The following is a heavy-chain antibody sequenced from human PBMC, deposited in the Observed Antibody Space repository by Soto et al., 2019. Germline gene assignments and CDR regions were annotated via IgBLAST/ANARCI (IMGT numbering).Heavy chain of an antibody. D-gene: IGHD6-13*01. CDR2: ITWNSGYI. CDR3: AKALYGSSSSPIDY. J-gene: IGHJ4*02. CDR1: GFTFDDYA. V-gene: IGHV3-9*01. Sequence: GGSLRLSCAASGFTFDDYAMHWVRQAPGKGLEWVSYITWNSGYIGYADSVKGRFTISRDNANNSLYLQMNSLKPEDTAFYYCAKALYGSSSSPIDYWGQGTLVTVS.